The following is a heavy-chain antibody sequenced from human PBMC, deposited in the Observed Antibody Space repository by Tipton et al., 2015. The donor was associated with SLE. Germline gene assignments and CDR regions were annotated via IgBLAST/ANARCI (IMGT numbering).Heavy chain of an antibody. CDR2: ISSSGSTI. J-gene: IGHJ3*02. D-gene: IGHD3-10*01. CDR3: ARPRVGLLGAFDI. Sequence: SLRLSCAASGFAFSDYYMSWIRQATGKGLEWVSYISSSGSTIYYADSVKGRFTISRDNAKNSLYLQMNSLRAEDTAVYYCARPRVGLLGAFDIWGQGTMVTVSS. CDR1: GFAFSDYY. V-gene: IGHV3-11*04.